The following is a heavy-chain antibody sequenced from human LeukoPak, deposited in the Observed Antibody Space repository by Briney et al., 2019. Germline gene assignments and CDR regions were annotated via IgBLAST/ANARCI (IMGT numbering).Heavy chain of an antibody. D-gene: IGHD3-3*01. CDR1: GFTFSSYG. Sequence: GGSLRLSCAASGFTFSSYGMHWVRQAPGKGLEWVAFIRYDGSNKYYADSVKGRFTISRDNSKNTLYLQMNSLRAEDTAVYYCARVWGYYDFWVPVGYWGQGTLVTVSS. V-gene: IGHV3-30*02. CDR3: ARVWGYYDFWVPVGY. J-gene: IGHJ4*02. CDR2: IRYDGSNK.